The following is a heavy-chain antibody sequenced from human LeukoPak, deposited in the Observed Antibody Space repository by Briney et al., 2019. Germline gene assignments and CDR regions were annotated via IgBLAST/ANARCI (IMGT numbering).Heavy chain of an antibody. D-gene: IGHD5-18*01. CDR2: ISDNEGST. J-gene: IGHJ4*02. V-gene: IGHV3-23*01. Sequence: GGSLRLSCAASGFTFNYYAMSWVRQAPGRGLEWVSGISDNEGSTYYTDSVKGRFTISRDNTKNTVYLQMNNLRPDDTAVYFCARHDSFIPYWGQGTLVTVSS. CDR1: GFTFNYYA. CDR3: ARHDSFIPY.